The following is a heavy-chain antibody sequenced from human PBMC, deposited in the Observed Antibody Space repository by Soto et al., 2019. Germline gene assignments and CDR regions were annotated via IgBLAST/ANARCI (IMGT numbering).Heavy chain of an antibody. J-gene: IGHJ4*02. CDR3: ARGDSPYVWFNEF. CDR1: GGLFSSYA. CDR2: IIPVFDTP. D-gene: IGHD3-16*01. V-gene: IGHV1-69*13. Sequence: GASVKVSCKGSGGLFSSYAISWLRQAPGQGLEWMGGIIPVFDTPYYAQKFQGRVTITADESTNTAYLELSSLRSDDTAMYYCARGDSPYVWFNEFWGQGSRVTVSS.